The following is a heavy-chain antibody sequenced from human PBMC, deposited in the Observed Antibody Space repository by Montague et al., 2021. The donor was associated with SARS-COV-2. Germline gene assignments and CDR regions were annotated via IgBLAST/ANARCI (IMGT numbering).Heavy chain of an antibody. CDR3: GRREGGWLDAFAI. CDR1: GGSISSTNYY. D-gene: IGHD2-15*01. J-gene: IGHJ3*02. Sequence: SETLSLTCTVSGGSISSTNYYWDWIRQPPGKGLEGSGSIHYSGTTYYNPSLRSQVTISVDTSKNQFSLKLRSVTVADTAIYYCGRREGGWLDAFAIWGQGTMVTVSS. V-gene: IGHV4-39*01. CDR2: IHYSGTT.